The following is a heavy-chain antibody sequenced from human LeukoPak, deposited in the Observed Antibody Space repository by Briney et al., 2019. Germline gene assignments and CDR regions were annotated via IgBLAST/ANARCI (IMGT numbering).Heavy chain of an antibody. CDR3: TTDFSLGYCSSTSCSNPWGIAARAPII. J-gene: IGHJ3*02. D-gene: IGHD2-2*01. Sequence: GGSLRLSCAASRFTFSGYAMSWVRQAPGKGLEWVGRIKSKTDGGTTDYAAPVKGRFTISRDDSKNTLYLQMNSLKTEDTAVYYCTTDFSLGYCSSTSCSNPWGIAARAPIIWGQGTMVTVSS. V-gene: IGHV3-15*01. CDR2: IKSKTDGGTT. CDR1: RFTFSGYA.